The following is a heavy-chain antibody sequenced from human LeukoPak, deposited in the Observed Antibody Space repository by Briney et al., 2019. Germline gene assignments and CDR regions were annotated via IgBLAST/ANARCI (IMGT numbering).Heavy chain of an antibody. Sequence: GGSLRLSCAASGFTFSSYAMSWVRQAPGKGLEWVSAISGSGGSTYYADSVKGRFTISRDNSKNTLCLQMNSLRAEDTAVYYCAKYLKGAMVSNWFDPWGQGTLVTVSS. CDR1: GFTFSSYA. J-gene: IGHJ5*02. V-gene: IGHV3-23*01. D-gene: IGHD5-18*01. CDR3: AKYLKGAMVSNWFDP. CDR2: ISGSGGST.